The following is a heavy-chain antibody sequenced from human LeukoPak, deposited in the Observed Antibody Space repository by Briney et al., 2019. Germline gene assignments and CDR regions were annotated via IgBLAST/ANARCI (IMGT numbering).Heavy chain of an antibody. CDR3: ARAGYSSGWYLQH. D-gene: IGHD6-19*01. J-gene: IGHJ1*01. Sequence: SQTLSLTCAISGDSVSSNSAAWNWIRRSPSRGLEWLGRTYYRSKWYNDYAVSVKSRITINPDTSKNQFSLKLNSVTAADTAVYYCARAGYSSGWYLQHWGQGTLVTVSS. V-gene: IGHV6-1*01. CDR2: TYYRSKWYN. CDR1: GDSVSSNSAA.